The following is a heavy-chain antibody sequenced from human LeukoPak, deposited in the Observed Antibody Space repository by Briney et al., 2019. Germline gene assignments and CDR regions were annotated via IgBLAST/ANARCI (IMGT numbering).Heavy chain of an antibody. D-gene: IGHD5-18*01. CDR3: ARHRNSYGPLTLDY. V-gene: IGHV4-34*01. CDR2: INHSGST. J-gene: IGHJ4*02. Sequence: SETLSLTCAVYGGSFSGYYWSWIRQPPGKGLEWIGEINHSGSTNYNPSLKSRVTISVDTSKNQFSLKLSSVTAADTAVYYCARHRNSYGPLTLDYWGQGTLVTVSS. CDR1: GGSFSGYY.